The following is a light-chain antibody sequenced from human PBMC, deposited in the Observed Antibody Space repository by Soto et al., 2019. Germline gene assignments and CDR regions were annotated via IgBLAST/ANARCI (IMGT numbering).Light chain of an antibody. CDR3: SSYTSSSIDYV. J-gene: IGLJ1*01. CDR1: SSDVGGYNY. Sequence: QSALTQPASVSGSPGQSITISCTGTSSDVGGYNYVSWYQQHPGKAPQLMIYEVSNRPSGVSNRFSGSKSGNTASLTISGLQAEDDADYYCSSYTSSSIDYVFGPGTKLTVL. V-gene: IGLV2-14*01. CDR2: EVS.